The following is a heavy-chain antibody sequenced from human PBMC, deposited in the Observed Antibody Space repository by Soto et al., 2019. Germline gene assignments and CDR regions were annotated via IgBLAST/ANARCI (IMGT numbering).Heavy chain of an antibody. D-gene: IGHD3-9*01. V-gene: IGHV1-58*01. J-gene: IGHJ6*02. CDR2: IVVGSGNT. CDR3: AAGFAGLRYFDRSLYYYYGMDV. Sequence: GASVKVSCKAPGFTFTSSAVQWVRQARGQRLEWIGWIVVGSGNTNYAQKFQERVTITRDMSTSTAYMELSSLRSEDTAVYYCAAGFAGLRYFDRSLYYYYGMDVWGQGTTVTVSS. CDR1: GFTFTSSA.